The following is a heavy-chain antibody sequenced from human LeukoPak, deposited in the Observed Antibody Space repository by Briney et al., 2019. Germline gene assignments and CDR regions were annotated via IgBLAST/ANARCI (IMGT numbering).Heavy chain of an antibody. CDR2: IFFSGST. CDR3: ARGESRLEWYPLRWFDP. CDR1: GGSISSYY. J-gene: IGHJ5*02. Sequence: SETLSLTCTVSGGSISSYYWSWIRQPPGKGLEWIGYIFFSGSTNYNPSLKSRVTISVDTSKNQFSLKLSSVTAADTAVYYCARGESRLEWYPLRWFDPWGQGTLVTVSS. V-gene: IGHV4-59*01. D-gene: IGHD3-3*01.